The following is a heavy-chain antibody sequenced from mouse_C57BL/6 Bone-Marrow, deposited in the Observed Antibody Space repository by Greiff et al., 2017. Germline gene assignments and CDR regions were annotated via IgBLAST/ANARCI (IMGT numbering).Heavy chain of an antibody. CDR1: GYTFTSYW. CDR3: ARRPLITTVVSFDY. D-gene: IGHD1-1*01. Sequence: QVQLQQPGAELVKPGASVKMSCKASGYTFTSYWITWVKQRPGQGLEWIGDIYPGSGSTNYNEKFKSKATLTVDTSSSTAYMQLSSLTSEDSAVYYCARRPLITTVVSFDYWGQGTTLTVSS. J-gene: IGHJ2*01. CDR2: IYPGSGST. V-gene: IGHV1-55*01.